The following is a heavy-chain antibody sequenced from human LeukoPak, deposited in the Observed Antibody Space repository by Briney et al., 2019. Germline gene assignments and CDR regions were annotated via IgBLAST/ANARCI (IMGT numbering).Heavy chain of an antibody. CDR2: INPRGGST. Sequence: GASVKVSCKSSGYTFSSYFLHWVRQAPGQGLEWMGMINPRGGSTTTAQRFQGRVTITRDTSTSTVYMDLSSLTSEDTAAYYCARGGSRLTSVALDFWGQGTTVIVPS. D-gene: IGHD3-10*01. CDR3: ARGGSRLTSVALDF. CDR1: GYTFSSYF. V-gene: IGHV1-46*01. J-gene: IGHJ3*01.